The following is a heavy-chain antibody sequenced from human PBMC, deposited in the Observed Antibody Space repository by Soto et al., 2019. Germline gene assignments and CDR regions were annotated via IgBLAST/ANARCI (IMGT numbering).Heavy chain of an antibody. CDR2: INSDGSST. Sequence: GGSLRLSCAASGFTFSSYWMHWVRQAPGKGLVWVSRINSDGSSTSYADSVKGRFTISRDNAKNTLYLQMNSLRAEDTAVYYCARIQHHVGDRPPLNDAFDIWGQGTMVTVSS. J-gene: IGHJ3*02. D-gene: IGHD3-10*01. CDR1: GFTFSSYW. CDR3: ARIQHHVGDRPPLNDAFDI. V-gene: IGHV3-74*01.